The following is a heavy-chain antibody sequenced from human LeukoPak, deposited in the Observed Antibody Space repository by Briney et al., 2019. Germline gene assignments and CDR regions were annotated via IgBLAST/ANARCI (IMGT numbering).Heavy chain of an antibody. CDR2: INHSGST. Sequence: SETLSLTCAVYGGSFSGYYWSWIRQPPGKGLEWIGEINHSGSTNYNPSLKSRVTISVDTSTNQFSLKLSSVTAADTAVYYCARGYYYDSSGYYYAQGSADAFDIWGQGTMVTVSS. CDR3: ARGYYYDSSGYYYAQGSADAFDI. D-gene: IGHD3-22*01. J-gene: IGHJ3*02. V-gene: IGHV4-34*01. CDR1: GGSFSGYY.